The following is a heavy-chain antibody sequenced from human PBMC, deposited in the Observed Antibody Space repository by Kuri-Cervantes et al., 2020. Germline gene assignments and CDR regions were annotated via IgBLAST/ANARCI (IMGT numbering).Heavy chain of an antibody. Sequence: SETLSLTCTVSGGSISSYSWRWIRQPAGKGLEWIGRVFTTGSTNYNPSLKSRVTISVDKSKNQFSLKLSSVTAADTAVYYCARVPAYCSSTSCPRTSYMDVWGKGTTVTVSS. V-gene: IGHV4-4*07. D-gene: IGHD2-2*01. CDR1: GGSISSYS. CDR2: VFTTGST. CDR3: ARVPAYCSSTSCPRTSYMDV. J-gene: IGHJ6*03.